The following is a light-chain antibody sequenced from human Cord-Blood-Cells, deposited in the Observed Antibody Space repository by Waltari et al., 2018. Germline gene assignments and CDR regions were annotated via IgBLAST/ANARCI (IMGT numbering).Light chain of an antibody. CDR3: QQYYSTLT. CDR2: WAA. J-gene: IGKJ4*01. V-gene: IGKV4-1*01. CDR1: QSVLYSSHNKNY. Sequence: DIVMTQSPDSLAVSLVERAPIHRKSSQSVLYSSHNKNYLAWYQQKPGQPPKLLIYWAATRESGVPDRFSGSGSGTDFTLTISSLQAEDVAVYYCQQYYSTLTFGGGTKVEIK.